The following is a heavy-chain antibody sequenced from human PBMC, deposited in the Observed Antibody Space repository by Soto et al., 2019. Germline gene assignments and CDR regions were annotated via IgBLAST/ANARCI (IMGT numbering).Heavy chain of an antibody. Sequence: QVQLQESGPGLVNPSGTLSVTCVVSGESMSDDDWWSWVRQPPGKGLEWIGEIENEGTTSYSPSLGSRVTLSIDKSKNQFALKLTSVTAADTAVYFCVRVKVGPRTGNRFDPWGQGSLVTVSS. CDR1: GESMSDDDW. D-gene: IGHD2-2*01. V-gene: IGHV4-4*02. CDR2: IENEGTT. CDR3: VRVKVGPRTGNRFDP. J-gene: IGHJ5*02.